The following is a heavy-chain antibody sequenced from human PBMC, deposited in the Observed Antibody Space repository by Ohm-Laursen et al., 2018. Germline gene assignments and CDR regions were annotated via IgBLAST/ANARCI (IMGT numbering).Heavy chain of an antibody. D-gene: IGHD2-15*01. CDR3: ARGDGEGDIVDP. J-gene: IGHJ5*02. Sequence: SSVKVSCKASGYTFTSYDINWVRQATGQGLEWMGWMNPNSGNTGYAQKFQGRVTMTRNTSISTAYMELSSLRSEDTAVYYCARGDGEGDIVDPWGQGTLVTVSS. V-gene: IGHV1-8*01. CDR2: MNPNSGNT. CDR1: GYTFTSYD.